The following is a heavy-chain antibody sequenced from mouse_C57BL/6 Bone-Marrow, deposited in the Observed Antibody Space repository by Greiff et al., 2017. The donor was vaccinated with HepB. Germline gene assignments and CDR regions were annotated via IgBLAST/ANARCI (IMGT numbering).Heavy chain of an antibody. CDR1: GYTFTSYG. Sequence: VKLVESGAELARPGASVKLSCKASGYTFTSYGISWVKQRTGQGLEWIGEIYPRSGNTYYNEKFKGKATLTADKSSSTAYMELRSLTSEDSAVYFCARVTVVDSPYAMDYWGQGTSVTVSS. D-gene: IGHD1-1*01. V-gene: IGHV1-81*01. CDR3: ARVTVVDSPYAMDY. J-gene: IGHJ4*01. CDR2: IYPRSGNT.